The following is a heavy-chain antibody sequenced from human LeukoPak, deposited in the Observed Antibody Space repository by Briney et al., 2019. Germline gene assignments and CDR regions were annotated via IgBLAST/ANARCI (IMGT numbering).Heavy chain of an antibody. CDR3: ARVEGRLYGSGSYSGIDY. J-gene: IGHJ4*02. CDR2: LWFDGCNM. D-gene: IGHD3-10*01. V-gene: IGHV3-33*01. CDR1: GFIFCAYG. Sequence: GGSVRLFCAVCGFIFCAYGVLWVRGARGKGLEWVAVLWFDGCNMYYVDSVKGRFTLSRDNSQNTLYLQMNSLRAEDTGFYYCARVEGRLYGSGSYSGIDYWRQGTPLTVSS.